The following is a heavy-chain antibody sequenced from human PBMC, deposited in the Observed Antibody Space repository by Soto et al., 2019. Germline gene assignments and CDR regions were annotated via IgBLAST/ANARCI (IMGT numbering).Heavy chain of an antibody. CDR2: IVVGSGNT. D-gene: IGHD3-22*01. J-gene: IGHJ4*02. CDR3: AADSLYYYDSSGYSDFDY. CDR1: GFTFTSSA. Sequence: QMQLVQSGPGVKKPGTSGKVSCKASGFTFTSSAVQWVRQARGNRLKWIGGIVVGSGNTNYAQKFQERVTITRDMSTSTAYMELSSLRSEDTAVYYCAADSLYYYDSSGYSDFDYWGQGTLVTVSS. V-gene: IGHV1-58*01.